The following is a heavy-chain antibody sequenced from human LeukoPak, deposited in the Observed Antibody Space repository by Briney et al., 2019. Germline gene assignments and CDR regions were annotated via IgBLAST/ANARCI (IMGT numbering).Heavy chain of an antibody. J-gene: IGHJ3*02. CDR3: ARRSGSYDDAFDI. D-gene: IGHD1-26*01. CDR1: GFTFSNYW. CDR2: IKQDGSEK. Sequence: GGSLRLSCAASGFTFSNYWMSWVRQAPGKGLEWVANIKQDGSEKYYMDSVKGRFTISRDNAKNSLYLQMNSLRAEETAVYYCARRSGSYDDAFDIWGQGTMVTVSS. V-gene: IGHV3-7*01.